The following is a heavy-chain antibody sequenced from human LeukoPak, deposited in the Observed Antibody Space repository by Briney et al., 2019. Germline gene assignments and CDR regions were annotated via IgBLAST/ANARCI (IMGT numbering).Heavy chain of an antibody. CDR2: ISAYDGRT. V-gene: IGHV1-18*04. Sequence: ASLKASCRVSGYAFTDYNMHWVGQAPGQGPEGLGWISAYDGRTNYAQNLQGRLTLTTDTSTTTAYMELRSLTSDDTAVYYCARDPSNTVGRYIYFDYWGQGTLVTVSS. D-gene: IGHD6-19*01. CDR1: GYAFTDYN. CDR3: ARDPSNTVGRYIYFDY. J-gene: IGHJ4*02.